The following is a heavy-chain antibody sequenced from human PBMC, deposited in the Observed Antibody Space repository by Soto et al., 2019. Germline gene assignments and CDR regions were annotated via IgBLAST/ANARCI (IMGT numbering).Heavy chain of an antibody. Sequence: ASVKVSCKASGYTFTSYDINWVRQATGQGLEWMGWMNPNSGNTGYAQKFQGRVTMTGNTSISTAYMELSSLRSEDTAVYYCARVVEDDFWSGYRGGGACDVWGKGTTVTVSS. CDR2: MNPNSGNT. V-gene: IGHV1-8*01. CDR3: ARVVEDDFWSGYRGGGACDV. J-gene: IGHJ6*04. D-gene: IGHD3-3*01. CDR1: GYTFTSYD.